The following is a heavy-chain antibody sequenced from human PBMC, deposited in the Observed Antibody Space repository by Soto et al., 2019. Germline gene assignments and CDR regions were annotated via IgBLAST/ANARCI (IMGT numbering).Heavy chain of an antibody. V-gene: IGHV4-34*01. D-gene: IGHD3-3*01. CDR2: INHSGST. J-gene: IGHJ2*01. CDR1: GGSFSGYY. CDR3: ARGRKAIFGVVISGLYGYFDL. Sequence: QVQLQQWGAGLLKPSETLSLTCAVYGGSFSGYYWSWIRQPPGKGLEWIGEINHSGSTNYNPSLKSRVTMSVDTSKNEYSLKLSSVTAADTAVYYCARGRKAIFGVVISGLYGYFDLWGRGTLVTVSS.